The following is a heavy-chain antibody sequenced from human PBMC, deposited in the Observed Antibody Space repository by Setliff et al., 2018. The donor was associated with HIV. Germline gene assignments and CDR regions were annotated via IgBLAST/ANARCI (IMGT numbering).Heavy chain of an antibody. Sequence: GGSLRLSCAAFGFAFSTFDMNWVRQTPGKGLEWVAAVSPGSGTTYYADSVKGRFTVSRDDSKNTLFLQLNSLGAEDPAIYYCAKPTPGLYPRSFDLWGQGTMVTVSS. CDR2: VSPGSGTT. CDR3: AKPTPGLYPRSFDL. V-gene: IGHV3-23*01. J-gene: IGHJ3*01. CDR1: GFAFSTFD.